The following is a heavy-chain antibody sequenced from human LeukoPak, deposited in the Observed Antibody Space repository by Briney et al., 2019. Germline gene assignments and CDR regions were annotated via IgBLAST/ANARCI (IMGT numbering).Heavy chain of an antibody. V-gene: IGHV3-23*01. J-gene: IGHJ4*02. CDR2: ISGSGGST. D-gene: IGHD3-16*02. CDR1: GFTFSSYA. CDR3: AKDLRRMITFRGVIVWGPDY. Sequence: PGGSLRLSCAASGFTFSSYAMSWVRQAPGKGLEWVSAISGSGGSTYYADSVKDRFTISRDNSKNTLYLQMNSLRAEDTAVYYCAKDLRRMITFRGVIVWGPDYWGQGTLVTVSS.